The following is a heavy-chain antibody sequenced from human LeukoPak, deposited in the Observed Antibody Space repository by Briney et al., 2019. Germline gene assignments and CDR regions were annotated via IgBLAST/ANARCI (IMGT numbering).Heavy chain of an antibody. V-gene: IGHV3-66*02. Sequence: GGSLRLSCAASGFTVSAKYMSWVRQGPGKGLDWISSSYSDGGTNYADSVKGRFTISRDNSKNTLYLQMNSLRPEGTAVYYCARDGGFGGPGGDNWFDSWGQGALVTVSS. CDR1: GFTVSAKY. CDR2: SYSDGGT. D-gene: IGHD3-16*01. CDR3: ARDGGFGGPGGDNWFDS. J-gene: IGHJ5*01.